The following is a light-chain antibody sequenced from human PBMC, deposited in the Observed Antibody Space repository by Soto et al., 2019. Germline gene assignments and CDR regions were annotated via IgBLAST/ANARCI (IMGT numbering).Light chain of an antibody. J-gene: IGKJ4*01. CDR2: KAS. CDR3: QQFET. Sequence: DIQMTQSPSTLSASIGDRVSITCRASQSISSWLAWYQQKPGEAPKLLIYKASILESGVPSRFSGSESGTEFNLTISSLQPDDFATYYCQQFETFGGGTKVDIK. V-gene: IGKV1-5*03. CDR1: QSISSW.